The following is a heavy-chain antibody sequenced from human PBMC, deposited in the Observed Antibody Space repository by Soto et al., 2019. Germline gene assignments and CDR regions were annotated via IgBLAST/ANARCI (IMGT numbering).Heavy chain of an antibody. D-gene: IGHD3-10*01. CDR3: ARARVRGVIYSYYYGMDV. Sequence: SETLSLTCTVSGYSISSGYYWGWIRQPPGKGLEWIGSIYHSGSTYYNPSLKSRVTISVDTSKNQFSLKLSSVTAADTAVYYCARARVRGVIYSYYYGMDVWGQGTTVTVSS. J-gene: IGHJ6*02. CDR1: GYSISSGYY. V-gene: IGHV4-38-2*02. CDR2: IYHSGST.